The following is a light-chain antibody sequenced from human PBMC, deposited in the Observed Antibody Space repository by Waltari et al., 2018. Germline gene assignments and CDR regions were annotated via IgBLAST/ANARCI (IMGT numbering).Light chain of an antibody. CDR3: CSYAGSGSWV. CDR1: SRDVGPYYL. Sequence: QSALTQPASVSGSPGQSINISCLGTSRDVGPYYLVSWYHHHPGKAPKLIVFEASKRPSGVSNRFSGSKAANTASLIISGLQADDEADYYCCSYAGSGSWVFGGGTKVTVI. CDR2: EAS. V-gene: IGLV2-23*01. J-gene: IGLJ3*02.